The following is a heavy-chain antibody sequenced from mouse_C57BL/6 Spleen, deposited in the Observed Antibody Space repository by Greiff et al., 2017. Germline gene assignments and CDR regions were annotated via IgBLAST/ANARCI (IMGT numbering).Heavy chain of an antibody. CDR2: IYPGDGDT. CDR1: GYAFSSSW. Sequence: QVQLKQSGPELVKPGASVKISCKASGYAFSSSWMNWVKQRPGKGLEWIGRIYPGDGDTNYNGKFKGKATLTADKSSSTAYMQLSSLTSEDSAVYFCARSSNYPYYFDYWGQGTTLTVSS. J-gene: IGHJ2*01. D-gene: IGHD2-5*01. CDR3: ARSSNYPYYFDY. V-gene: IGHV1-82*01.